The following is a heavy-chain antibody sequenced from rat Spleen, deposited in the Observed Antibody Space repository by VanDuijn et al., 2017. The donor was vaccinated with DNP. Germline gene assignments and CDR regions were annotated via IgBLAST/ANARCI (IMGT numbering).Heavy chain of an antibody. CDR1: GFTFSDYN. J-gene: IGHJ3*01. Sequence: EVQLVESGGGLVQPGRSLKLSCAASGFTFSDYNMAWVRQAPKKGLEWVATIIYDGFRTYHRDSVKGRFTISRDNSKSTLYLQMDSLRSEDTATYYCARHEEQPWFAYWGQGTLVTVSS. CDR2: IIYDGFRT. CDR3: ARHEEQPWFAY. D-gene: IGHD1-5*01. V-gene: IGHV5-7*01.